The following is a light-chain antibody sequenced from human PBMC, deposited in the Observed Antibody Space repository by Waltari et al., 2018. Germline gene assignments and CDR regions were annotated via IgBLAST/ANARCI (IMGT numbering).Light chain of an antibody. CDR2: DTA. CDR1: NGVGTTKDY. V-gene: IGLV7-43*01. Sequence: VLTQEPSLTVSQGGTGTLTCDSTNGVGTTKDYPNWFQQKPGQSPRTLIYDTANAHPWTPTRVSGSLLGGKAALTLSNVQPEDEADYYCSLYYGDARWVFGGGTKLTVL. J-gene: IGLJ3*02. CDR3: SLYYGDARWV.